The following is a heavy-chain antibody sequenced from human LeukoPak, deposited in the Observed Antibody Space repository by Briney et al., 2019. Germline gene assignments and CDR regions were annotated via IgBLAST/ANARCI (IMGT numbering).Heavy chain of an antibody. CDR1: GGSFSGYY. CDR3: ARERQLNYYDSSGLFDY. D-gene: IGHD3-22*01. J-gene: IGHJ4*02. CDR2: INHSGST. V-gene: IGHV4-34*01. Sequence: PSETLSLTCAVYGGSFSGYYWSWIRQPPGKGLEWIGEINHSGSTNYNPSLKSRVTISVDTSKNQFSLKLSSVTAADTAVYYCARERQLNYYDSSGLFDYWGQGTLVTVSS.